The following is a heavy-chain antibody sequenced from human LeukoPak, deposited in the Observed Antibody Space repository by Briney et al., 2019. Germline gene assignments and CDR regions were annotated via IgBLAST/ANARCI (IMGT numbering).Heavy chain of an antibody. Sequence: ASVKVSCKASGYTFTSYYMPWVRQAPGQGLEWMGIINPSGGSTSYAQKFQGRVTMTRDTSTSTVYMELSSLRSEDTAVYYCARDGYYYDSSGCPDYWGQETLVTVSS. CDR2: INPSGGST. CDR3: ARDGYYYDSSGCPDY. J-gene: IGHJ4*02. D-gene: IGHD3-22*01. V-gene: IGHV1-46*01. CDR1: GYTFTSYY.